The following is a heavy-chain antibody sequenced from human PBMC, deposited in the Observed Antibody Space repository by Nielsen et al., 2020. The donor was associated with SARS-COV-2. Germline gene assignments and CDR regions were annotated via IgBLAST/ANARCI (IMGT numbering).Heavy chain of an antibody. Sequence: GKSLKISCAASGFTFSDYYMTWIRQAPGKGLEWVAVIWYDGSNKYYADSVKGRFTISRDNSKNTLYLQMNSLRAEDTAVYYCARDLAYGDYADYWGQGTLVTVSS. CDR2: IWYDGSNK. J-gene: IGHJ4*02. CDR3: ARDLAYGDYADY. CDR1: GFTFSDYY. V-gene: IGHV3-33*08. D-gene: IGHD4-17*01.